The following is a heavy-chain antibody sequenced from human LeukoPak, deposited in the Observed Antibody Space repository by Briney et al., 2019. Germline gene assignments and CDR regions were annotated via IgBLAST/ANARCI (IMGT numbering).Heavy chain of an antibody. CDR2: ISSSGDSS. CDR3: ATGTKIAAVVRRPLDC. J-gene: IGHJ4*02. CDR1: GFTFSSYE. D-gene: IGHD6-13*01. V-gene: IGHV3-23*01. Sequence: PGGSLRLSCAASGFTFSSYEMSWVRQAPGKGLEFVSTISSSGDSSYCADSVKGRFTISRDNSKNTLYLQMNSLRAEDTAVYYCATGTKIAAVVRRPLDCWGQGTLVTVSS.